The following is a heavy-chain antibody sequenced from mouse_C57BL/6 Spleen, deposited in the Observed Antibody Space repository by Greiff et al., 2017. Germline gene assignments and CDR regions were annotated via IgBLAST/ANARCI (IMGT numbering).Heavy chain of an antibody. CDR1: GFTFSSYT. Sequence: EVHLVESGGGLVKPGGSLKLSCAASGFTFSSYTMSWVRQTPEKRLEWVATISGGGGNTYYPDSVKGRFTISRDNAKNTLYLQMSSLRSEDTALYYCARLHYYAMDYWGQGTSVTVSS. V-gene: IGHV5-9*01. CDR3: ARLHYYAMDY. J-gene: IGHJ4*01. CDR2: ISGGGGNT.